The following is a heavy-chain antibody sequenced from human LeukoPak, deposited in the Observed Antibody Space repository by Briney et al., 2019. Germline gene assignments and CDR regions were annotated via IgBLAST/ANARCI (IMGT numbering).Heavy chain of an antibody. Sequence: PGGSLRLSCAASGFTFSSYWMSWVRQAPGKGLEWVANIKQDGSEKYYVDSVKGRFTISRDNAKNSLYLQMNSLRAEDTAVYYCASLGTAMVFDYWGQGTLVTVSS. CDR3: ASLGTAMVFDY. D-gene: IGHD5-18*01. CDR2: IKQDGSEK. V-gene: IGHV3-7*03. J-gene: IGHJ4*02. CDR1: GFTFSSYW.